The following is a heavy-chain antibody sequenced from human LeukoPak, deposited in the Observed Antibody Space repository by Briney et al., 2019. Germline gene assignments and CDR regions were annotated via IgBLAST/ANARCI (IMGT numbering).Heavy chain of an antibody. V-gene: IGHV3-23*01. CDR1: GFTFSNYA. CDR2: ISGRGSST. Sequence: PGGSLRLSCAASGFTFSNYAMTWVRQAPGKGLEWVSSISGRGSSTYYADSVKGRFIISRDKSKNTLYLQMTSLRAEDTAVYYCAKDGGLWVSAHWGDSWGRGTLVTVSS. J-gene: IGHJ4*02. CDR3: AKDGGLWVSAHWGDS. D-gene: IGHD7-27*01.